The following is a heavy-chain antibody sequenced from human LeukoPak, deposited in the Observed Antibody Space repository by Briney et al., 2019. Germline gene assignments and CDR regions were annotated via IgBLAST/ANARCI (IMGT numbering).Heavy chain of an antibody. CDR1: GFTFSTYA. V-gene: IGHV3-30*04. Sequence: GGSLRLSCAASGFTFSTYAMHWGRQAPGKGLEWVAVISYDGSSKYYADSVKGRFTISRDNSKNTLYLQMNSLRSDDTAVYYCARETYYGSGSYYNPLDYWGQGTLVTVSS. CDR3: ARETYYGSGSYYNPLDY. D-gene: IGHD3-10*01. CDR2: ISYDGSSK. J-gene: IGHJ4*02.